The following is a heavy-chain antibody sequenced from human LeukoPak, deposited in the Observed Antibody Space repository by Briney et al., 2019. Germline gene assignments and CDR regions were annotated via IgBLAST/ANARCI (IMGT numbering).Heavy chain of an antibody. CDR2: IDFAGGST. J-gene: IGHJ4*01. V-gene: IGHV3-48*01. CDR3: ARRFNFGVDH. D-gene: IGHD1-1*01. CDR1: GFIFSNYK. Sequence: GGSLRLSCLASGFIFSNYKMSWVRQAPGKGLEWLSGIDFAGGSTSYADSVKGRFSISRDNARNSQYLQLNNLRVDDTAVYFCARRFNFGVDHWGHGTLVTVSS.